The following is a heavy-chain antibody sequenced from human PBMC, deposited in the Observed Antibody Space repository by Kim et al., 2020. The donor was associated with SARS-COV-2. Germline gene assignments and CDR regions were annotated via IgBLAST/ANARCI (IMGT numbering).Heavy chain of an antibody. J-gene: IGHJ4*02. CDR3: AGGGAVAALGDC. D-gene: IGHD6-19*01. V-gene: IGHV4-4*07. Sequence: NNNPSLKSRVTMSVDTSKKQFSLKLSSVTAADTAVYYCAGGGAVAALGDCWGQGTLVTVSS.